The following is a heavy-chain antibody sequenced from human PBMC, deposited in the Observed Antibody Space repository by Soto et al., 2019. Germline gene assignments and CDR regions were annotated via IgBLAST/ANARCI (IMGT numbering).Heavy chain of an antibody. CDR1: GFTFSSYG. CDR2: ISYDGSNK. Sequence: QVQLVESGGGVVQPGRSLRLSCAASGFTFSSYGMHWVRQAPGKGLEWVAVISYDGSNKYYADSVKGRFTISRDNSKNTLYLQMNSLRAEDTAVYYCAKDLEYSSSCPRPGDCWGQGTLVTVSS. J-gene: IGHJ4*02. CDR3: AKDLEYSSSCPRPGDC. V-gene: IGHV3-30*18. D-gene: IGHD6-6*01.